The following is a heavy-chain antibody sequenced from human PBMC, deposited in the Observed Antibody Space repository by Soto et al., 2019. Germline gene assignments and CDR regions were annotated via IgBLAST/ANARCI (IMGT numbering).Heavy chain of an antibody. CDR1: GGSISSSSYY. CDR2: IYNSGGT. Sequence: SETLSLTCTVSGGSISSSSYYWGWIRQPPGKGREGIGSIYNSGGTYYNPPLKSRVTISVDTPKNQFSLKLSSVTAADTAVYYCARHGRQWLGPITVGASDYWGQGTLVTVS. V-gene: IGHV4-39*01. D-gene: IGHD6-19*01. J-gene: IGHJ4*02. CDR3: ARHGRQWLGPITVGASDY.